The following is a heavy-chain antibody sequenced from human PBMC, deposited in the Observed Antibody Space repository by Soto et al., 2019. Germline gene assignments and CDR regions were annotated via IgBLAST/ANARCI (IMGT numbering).Heavy chain of an antibody. V-gene: IGHV1-46*01. Sequence: ASVKVSCKASGYAFTSYYMHWVRQAPGQGLEWMGIINPSGGSTSYAQKFQGRVTMTRDTSTSTVYMELSRLRSEDTAVYYCARSGRGPYSSSWYSGDYYYGMDVWGQGTTVTVSS. J-gene: IGHJ6*02. CDR1: GYAFTSYY. CDR2: INPSGGST. D-gene: IGHD6-13*01. CDR3: ARSGRGPYSSSWYSGDYYYGMDV.